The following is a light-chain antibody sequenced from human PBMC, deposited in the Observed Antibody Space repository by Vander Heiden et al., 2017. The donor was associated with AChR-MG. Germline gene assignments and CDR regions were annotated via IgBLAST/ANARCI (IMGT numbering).Light chain of an antibody. J-gene: IGLJ3*02. V-gene: IGLV3-25*03. CDR3: QSADASGPYWV. Sequence: SFELTQPPSVSVSPGQTARITCSGDVLPKQYAYWYQQKPGQAPVLVIYKDTERPSGIPERFSGSSSGTKVTLTISGVQAEDEADYYCQSADASGPYWVFGGGTKLTVL. CDR2: KDT. CDR1: VLPKQY.